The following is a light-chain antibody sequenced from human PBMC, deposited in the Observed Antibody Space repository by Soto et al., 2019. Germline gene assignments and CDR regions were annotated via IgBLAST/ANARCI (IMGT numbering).Light chain of an antibody. V-gene: IGLV1-44*01. CDR1: SSNIGSNT. CDR3: CSFAGSYYV. CDR2: SNN. Sequence: QSVLTQPPSASGTPGQRVTISCSGSSSNIGSNTVNWYQQLPGTAPKLLIYSNNQRPSGVPDRFSGSKSGNKASLTISGLQGEDAADYYCCSFAGSYYVFATGNKVTVL. J-gene: IGLJ1*01.